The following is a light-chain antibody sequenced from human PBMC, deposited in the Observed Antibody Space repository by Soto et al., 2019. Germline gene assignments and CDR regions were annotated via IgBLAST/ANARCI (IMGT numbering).Light chain of an antibody. Sequence: EIVMTQSPATLSVSPGERATLSCRASQSVSTNLAWYQQKPGQAPRLLMYGASTRATGIPARFSGSGSGTEFTLTISILLSVNFAGFYCQQYCNWAPYTFGQVTNLEIK. CDR1: QSVSTN. V-gene: IGKV3-15*01. J-gene: IGKJ2*01. CDR2: GAS. CDR3: QQYCNWAPYT.